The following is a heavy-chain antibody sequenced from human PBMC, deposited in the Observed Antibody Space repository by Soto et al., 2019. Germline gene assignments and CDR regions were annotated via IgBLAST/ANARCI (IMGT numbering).Heavy chain of an antibody. D-gene: IGHD3-22*01. V-gene: IGHV3-23*01. CDR3: AKDKNYYDSSGYLHDAFDL. J-gene: IGHJ3*01. CDR1: GFTFSSYA. CDR2: ISGSGGST. Sequence: GGSLRLSCAASGFTFSSYAMSWVRQAPGQGLEWVSAISGSGGSTYYADSVKGRFTISRDNSKNTLYLQMNSLRAEDTAVYYCAKDKNYYDSSGYLHDAFDLWGQGTMVTVSS.